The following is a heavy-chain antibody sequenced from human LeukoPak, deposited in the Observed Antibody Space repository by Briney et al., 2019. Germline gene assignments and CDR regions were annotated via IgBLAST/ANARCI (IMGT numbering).Heavy chain of an antibody. J-gene: IGHJ4*02. D-gene: IGHD3-22*01. V-gene: IGHV3-53*01. CDR1: GFTFSSYG. CDR3: ASGIVGIGYYFDY. Sequence: GGSLRLSCAASGFTFSSYGMHWVRQAPGKGLEWVSVIYSGGGTYYADSVKGQFTISRDNSKNTLYLQMNSLRAEDTAVYYCASGIVGIGYYFDYWGQGTLVTVSS. CDR2: IYSGGGT.